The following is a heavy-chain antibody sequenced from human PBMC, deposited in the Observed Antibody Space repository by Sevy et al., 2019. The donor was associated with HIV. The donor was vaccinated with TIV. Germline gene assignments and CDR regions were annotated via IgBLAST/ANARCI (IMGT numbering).Heavy chain of an antibody. J-gene: IGHJ6*02. Sequence: GESLKISCAASGFTFSSYAMHWVRQAPGKGLEWVAVISYDGSNKYYADSVKGRFTISRDNSKNTLYLQMNSLRAEDTAVYYCARDSACTVTTGSVCYYGMDVWGQGTTVTVSS. CDR3: ARDSACTVTTGSVCYYGMDV. D-gene: IGHD4-17*01. V-gene: IGHV3-30-3*01. CDR2: ISYDGSNK. CDR1: GFTFSSYA.